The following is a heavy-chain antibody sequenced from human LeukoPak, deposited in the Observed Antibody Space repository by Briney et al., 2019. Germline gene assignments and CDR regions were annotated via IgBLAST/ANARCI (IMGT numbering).Heavy chain of an antibody. D-gene: IGHD3-22*01. CDR1: RGSIRSGGYF. J-gene: IGHJ3*02. CDR2: IYYSGST. Sequence: SETLSLTCTVTRGSIRSGGYFWNWIRQHSGKGLEWIGNIYYSGSTYYNPSFKSRATISMDTSKDQFSLKLSSVTAADTALYYCARVGGSVVIPPHGFDIWGQGTMVTVSS. V-gene: IGHV4-31*03. CDR3: ARVGGSVVIPPHGFDI.